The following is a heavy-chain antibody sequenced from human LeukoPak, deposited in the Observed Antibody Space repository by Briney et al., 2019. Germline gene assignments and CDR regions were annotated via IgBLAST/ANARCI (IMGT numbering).Heavy chain of an antibody. D-gene: IGHD2-15*01. J-gene: IGHJ4*02. CDR3: AKAWYCTSASCYSGFHFDH. CDR1: GFTLTSYA. V-gene: IGHV3-23*05. Sequence: PGGSLRLSCATSGFTLTSYAMSWVRQAPGMGLEWVSVISRGGSTYYIDSVKGRFTISRDNSKSTLYLQMNSLRADDTAVYYCAKAWYCTSASCYSGFHFDHWGQGTLVSVSS. CDR2: ISRGGST.